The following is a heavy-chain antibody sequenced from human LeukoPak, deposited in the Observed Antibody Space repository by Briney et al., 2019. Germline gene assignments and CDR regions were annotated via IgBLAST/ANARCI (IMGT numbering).Heavy chain of an antibody. J-gene: IGHJ4*02. CDR1: GFTFSNYA. V-gene: IGHV3-23*01. CDR3: AKSGLNRFDY. CDR2: ISGSGRGGAT. D-gene: IGHD2-15*01. Sequence: PGGSLRLSCAASGFTFSNYAMSWLRQAPGKGLEWVSNISGSGRGGATYYADYVKGRFTISRDNSKHTLYLQMNSLRVEDTALYYCAKSGLNRFDYWGQGTLVTVPS.